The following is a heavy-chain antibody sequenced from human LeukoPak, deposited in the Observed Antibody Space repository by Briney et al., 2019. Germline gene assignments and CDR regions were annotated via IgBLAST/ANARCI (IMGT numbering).Heavy chain of an antibody. J-gene: IGHJ4*02. D-gene: IGHD2-15*01. CDR2: ISSSSSTI. CDR1: GFTFSTYS. V-gene: IGHV3-48*02. CDR3: ASLRVVVAATGLDY. Sequence: SGGSLRLSCAASGFTFSTYSMNWVRQAPGKGLEWVSYISSSSSTIYYADSVKGRFTISRDNAKNSLFLQMTSLRDEDTAVYYCASLRVVVAATGLDYWGQGTLATVSS.